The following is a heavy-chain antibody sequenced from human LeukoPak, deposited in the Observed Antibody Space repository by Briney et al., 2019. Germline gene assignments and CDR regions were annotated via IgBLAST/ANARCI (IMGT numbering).Heavy chain of an antibody. D-gene: IGHD1-26*01. J-gene: IGHJ4*02. Sequence: PSETLSLTCAVSDGSFSDYYWNWIRQPPGMGLEWIGDVYPTGSTGYNPSLKSRVTISVDTSKNQFSLKLSSVTAADTAVYYCARHATNTVWEYYFDYWGQGTLVTVSS. V-gene: IGHV4-34*01. CDR1: DGSFSDYY. CDR2: VYPTGST. CDR3: ARHATNTVWEYYFDY.